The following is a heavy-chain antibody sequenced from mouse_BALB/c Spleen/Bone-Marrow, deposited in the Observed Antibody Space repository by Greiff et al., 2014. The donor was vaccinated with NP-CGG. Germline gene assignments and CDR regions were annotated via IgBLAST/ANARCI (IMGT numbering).Heavy chain of an antibody. J-gene: IGHJ3*01. CDR1: GFNIKDTF. Sequence: EVQRVESGADLVKPGASVKLSCTTSGFNIKDTFMHWLKQRPEQGLEWIGRIDPASGNTKYDPKFQGKATITADTSSNKVSLQLSGLTSEDTAVYYCAHDAPFTYWGQGTLVTVSA. D-gene: IGHD2-3*01. V-gene: IGHV14-3*02. CDR3: AHDAPFTY. CDR2: IDPASGNT.